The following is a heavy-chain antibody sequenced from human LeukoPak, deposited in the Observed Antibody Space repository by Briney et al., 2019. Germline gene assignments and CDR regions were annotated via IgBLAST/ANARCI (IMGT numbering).Heavy chain of an antibody. V-gene: IGHV1-18*01. CDR2: ISAYNGNT. J-gene: IGHJ6*02. Sequence: ASVKVSCKASGYTFTSYGISWVRQAPGQGLEWIGWISAYNGNTNYAQKLQGRVTMTTDTPTSTAYMELRSLRSDDTAVYYCARDSDGGYTYYYYGMDVWGQGTTVTVSS. CDR3: ARDSDGGYTYYYYGMDV. D-gene: IGHD5-12*01. CDR1: GYTFTSYG.